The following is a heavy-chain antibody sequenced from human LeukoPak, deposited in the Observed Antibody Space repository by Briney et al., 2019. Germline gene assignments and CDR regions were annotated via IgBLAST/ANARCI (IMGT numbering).Heavy chain of an antibody. CDR1: GGSISSYY. Sequence: SETLSLTCSVSGGSISSYYWSWIRQPPGKGLEWIGYIYYSGSTNYNPSLKSRVTISVDTSKNQFSLKLSSVTAADTAVYYCASSNWGKHAFDIWGQGTMVTVSS. J-gene: IGHJ3*02. CDR3: ASSNWGKHAFDI. D-gene: IGHD7-27*01. CDR2: IYYSGST. V-gene: IGHV4-59*01.